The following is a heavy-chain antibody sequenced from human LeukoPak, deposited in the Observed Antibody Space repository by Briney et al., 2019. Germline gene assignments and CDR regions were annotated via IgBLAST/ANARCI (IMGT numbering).Heavy chain of an antibody. Sequence: GGSLRLSCAASGFTFNNYVMNWVRQAPGKGLEWVSAITDSSTSTYYADSVKGRFTISRDNSKNTLYVQVNSLGTEDTAAYYCAKGSYYDSSGSFYFDYWGQGTLVTVSS. J-gene: IGHJ4*02. D-gene: IGHD3-22*01. CDR1: GFTFNNYV. CDR2: ITDSSTST. V-gene: IGHV3-23*01. CDR3: AKGSYYDSSGSFYFDY.